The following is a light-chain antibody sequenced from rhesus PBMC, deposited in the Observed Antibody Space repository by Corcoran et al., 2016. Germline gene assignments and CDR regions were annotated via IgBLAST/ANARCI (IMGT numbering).Light chain of an antibody. CDR1: QSISNS. CDR3: QQYNSSPYS. V-gene: IGKV1-22*01. Sequence: DIQMTQSPSSLSASVGDTVTITCRASQSISNSLAWYQQKPGTAPKLLMYKTSTLQNGVPSRFRGSGSGADLTITISSRQSEDFATYYCQQYNSSPYSFGQGTKVEIK. CDR2: KTS. J-gene: IGKJ2*01.